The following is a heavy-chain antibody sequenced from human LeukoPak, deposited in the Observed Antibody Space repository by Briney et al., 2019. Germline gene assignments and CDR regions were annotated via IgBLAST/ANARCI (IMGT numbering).Heavy chain of an antibody. CDR2: IKEDGSEK. D-gene: IGHD2-15*01. J-gene: IGHJ4*02. V-gene: IGHV3-7*03. CDR1: GFMFSSNW. CDR3: ARNVGWFRFDY. Sequence: GGSLRLSCAASGFMFSSNWMSWVRLAPGKGLEWVANIKEDGSEKYYEDSVKGRFTISRDNAKNSPYLQMNSLRAEDTAVYYCARNVGWFRFDYWGQGTLVTVSS.